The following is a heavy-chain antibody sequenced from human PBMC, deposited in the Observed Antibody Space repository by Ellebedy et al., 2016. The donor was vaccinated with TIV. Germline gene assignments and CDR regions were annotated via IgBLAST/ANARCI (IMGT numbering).Heavy chain of an antibody. J-gene: IGHJ1*01. CDR1: GFTFSSYT. Sequence: GGSLRLSXVVSGFTFSSYTFHWVRQAPGKGLEWMGVISFDGSKTHYADSVKGRFTITRDNSNNTLSLQMNSLRADDTGVYYCARNPTTYYYDSTGYYYEHFQHWGQGTLVTVSS. D-gene: IGHD3-22*01. CDR2: ISFDGSKT. CDR3: ARNPTTYYYDSTGYYYEHFQH. V-gene: IGHV3-30-3*01.